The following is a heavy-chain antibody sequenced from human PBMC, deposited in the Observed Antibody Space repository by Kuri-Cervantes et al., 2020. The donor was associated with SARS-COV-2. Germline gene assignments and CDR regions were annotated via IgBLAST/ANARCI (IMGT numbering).Heavy chain of an antibody. CDR1: GYSISSGYY. D-gene: IGHD6-6*01. V-gene: IGHV4-38-2*01. CDR2: IYHSGST. CDR3: ASVYSSSSPDFDY. Sequence: SETLSLTCAVSGYSISSGYYWGWIRQPPGKGLERIGSIYHSGSTYYNPSLKSRVTISVDTSKNQFSLKLSSVTAADTAVYYCASVYSSSSPDFDYWGQGTLVTVSS. J-gene: IGHJ4*02.